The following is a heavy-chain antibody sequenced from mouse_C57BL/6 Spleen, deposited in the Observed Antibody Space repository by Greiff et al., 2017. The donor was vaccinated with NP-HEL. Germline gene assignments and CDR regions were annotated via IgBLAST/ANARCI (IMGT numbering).Heavy chain of an antibody. CDR2: INSDGSAI. J-gene: IGHJ4*01. CDR1: GFTFSGFW. D-gene: IGHD1-1*01. V-gene: IGHV11-2*01. CDR3: TYGSRGGYYAMDY. Sequence: EVKVVETGGGLVQPGGSRGLSCEGSGFTFSGFWMSWVRQTPGKTLEWIGDINSDGSAINYAPSIKDRFTIFRDNDKSTLYLQMSNVRSEDTATYFCTYGSRGGYYAMDYWGQGTSVTVSS.